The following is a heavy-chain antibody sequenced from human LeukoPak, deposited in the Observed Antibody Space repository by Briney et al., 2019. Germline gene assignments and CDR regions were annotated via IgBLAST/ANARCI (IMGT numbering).Heavy chain of an antibody. V-gene: IGHV3-23*01. CDR1: GFTFSRHA. Sequence: PGGSLRLSCAASGFTFSRHAMSWVRQAPGKGLEWVSTTGLNSVNTLCAESVQGRFTISRDNSKNTLDLQMDNLRVDDTAVYYCAKGDDIGKHPTRAYCFDNWGQGTLVTVSS. CDR3: AKGDDIGKHPTRAYCFDN. CDR2: TGLNSVNT. J-gene: IGHJ4*02. D-gene: IGHD5-24*01.